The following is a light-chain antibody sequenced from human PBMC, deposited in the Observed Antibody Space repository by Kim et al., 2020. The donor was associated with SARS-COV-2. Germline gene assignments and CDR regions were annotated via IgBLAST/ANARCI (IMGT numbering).Light chain of an antibody. J-gene: IGLJ3*02. CDR2: EDN. Sequence: GKTVSNSCTGSSGSSGSNDVQWYQQRPGRSTTTVIYEDNQRPSGVPDRFSGSIDSSANAASLTISGLKTEDEADYYCQSYDSSKQVFGGGTQLTVL. V-gene: IGLV6-57*01. CDR1: SGSSGSND. CDR3: QSYDSSKQV.